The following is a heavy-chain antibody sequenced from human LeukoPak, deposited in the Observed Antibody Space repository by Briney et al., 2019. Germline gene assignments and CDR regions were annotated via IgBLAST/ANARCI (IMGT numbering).Heavy chain of an antibody. CDR1: GFTFSGSA. D-gene: IGHD7-27*01. Sequence: GGSLRLSCAASGFTFSGSAMHWVRQAAGKGLEWVGRIRSKANSYATAYAASVKGRFTISRDDSKNTAYLQMNSLKTEDTAVYYCTSPGDRVDYYYMDVWGQGTTVTVSS. J-gene: IGHJ6*03. CDR3: TSPGDRVDYYYMDV. V-gene: IGHV3-73*01. CDR2: IRSKANSYAT.